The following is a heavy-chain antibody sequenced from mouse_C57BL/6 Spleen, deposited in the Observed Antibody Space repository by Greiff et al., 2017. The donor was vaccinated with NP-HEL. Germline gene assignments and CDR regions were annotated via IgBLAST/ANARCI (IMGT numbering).Heavy chain of an antibody. Sequence: EVKLMESGPGLVKPSQSLSLTCSVTGYSITSGYYWNWIRQFPGNKLEWMGYLSYDGSNNYNPSLKNRISITRDTSKNQFFLKLNSVTTEDTATYYCAINWDGAYWGQGTLVTVSA. CDR3: AINWDGAY. CDR1: GYSITSGYY. J-gene: IGHJ3*01. CDR2: LSYDGSN. V-gene: IGHV3-6*01. D-gene: IGHD4-1*01.